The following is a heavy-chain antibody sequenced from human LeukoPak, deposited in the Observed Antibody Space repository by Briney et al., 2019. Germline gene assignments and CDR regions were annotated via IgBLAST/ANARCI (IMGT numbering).Heavy chain of an antibody. CDR1: GFSLSTSGVG. Sequence: SGPTLVKPTQSLTLTCTFSGFSLSTSGVGVGWIRQPPGKALEWLALIYWDDDKRYSPSLKSRLTITKDTFKNQVVLTMTNMDPVDTATYYCAHMRLGYCSGGSCKAYDYWGQGTLVTVSS. D-gene: IGHD2-15*01. CDR3: AHMRLGYCSGGSCKAYDY. V-gene: IGHV2-5*02. J-gene: IGHJ4*02. CDR2: IYWDDDK.